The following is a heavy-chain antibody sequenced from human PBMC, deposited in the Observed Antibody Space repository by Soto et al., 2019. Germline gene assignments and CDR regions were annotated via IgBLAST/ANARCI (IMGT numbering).Heavy chain of an antibody. CDR2: IYYSGST. D-gene: IGHD1-20*01. CDR1: GGSISSGDYY. Sequence: SETLSLTCTVSGGSISSGDYYWSWIRQPPGKGLEWIGYIYYSGSTYYNPSLKSRVTISVDTSKNQFSLKLSSVTAADTAVYYCARDKPYHWNDEYFDYWGQGTMVTV. CDR3: ARDKPYHWNDEYFDY. V-gene: IGHV4-30-4*02. J-gene: IGHJ4*02.